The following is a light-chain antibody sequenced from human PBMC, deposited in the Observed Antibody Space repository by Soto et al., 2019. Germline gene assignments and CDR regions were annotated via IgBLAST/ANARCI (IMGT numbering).Light chain of an antibody. CDR1: SSNIGAGYD. Sequence: LAQPPSVSGAPGQRVTISCTGSSSNIGAGYDVHWYQQLPGTAPKLLIFGNGNRPSGVPDRFSGSKSDTSASLAITGLQAEDEADYYCQTYDSSLSGLFVFGTGTKVTVL. CDR3: QTYDSSLSGLFV. J-gene: IGLJ1*01. CDR2: GNG. V-gene: IGLV1-40*01.